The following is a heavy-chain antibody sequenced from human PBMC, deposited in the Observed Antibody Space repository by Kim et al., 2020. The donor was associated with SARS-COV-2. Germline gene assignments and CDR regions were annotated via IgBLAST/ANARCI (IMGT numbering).Heavy chain of an antibody. CDR2: VSFSGST. CDR1: GVSINTVHYY. Sequence: SETLSLTCSVSGVSINTVHYYWSWIRQHPGKGLEWIGHVSFSGSTSYNPSLKSRLTMSLDTSKNQVSLNLDSVTAADTALYYCAGGGARADRFQPWGQGT. V-gene: IGHV4-31*03. J-gene: IGHJ5*02. CDR3: AGGGARADRFQP. D-gene: IGHD6-25*01.